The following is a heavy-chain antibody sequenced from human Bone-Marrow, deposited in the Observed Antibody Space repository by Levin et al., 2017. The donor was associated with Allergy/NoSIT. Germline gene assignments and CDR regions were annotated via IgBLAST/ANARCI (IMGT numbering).Heavy chain of an antibody. CDR3: AKDLLACSGGSCYWRGYFQH. CDR2: ISDSGDIT. CDR1: GFTFKNYA. V-gene: IGHV3-23*01. J-gene: IGHJ1*01. D-gene: IGHD2-15*01. Sequence: PGGSLRLSCAVSGFTFKNYAMSWVRQAPGKGLEWVSAISDSGDITYYADSVKGRFTISRDNSKNTLYLQMNSLRAEDTAVYYCAKDLLACSGGSCYWRGYFQHWGQGTLVTVSS.